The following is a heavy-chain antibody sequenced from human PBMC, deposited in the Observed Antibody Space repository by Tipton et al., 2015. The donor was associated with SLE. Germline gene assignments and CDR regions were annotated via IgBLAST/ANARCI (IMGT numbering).Heavy chain of an antibody. CDR3: AKGWYSSGWYDY. J-gene: IGHJ4*02. D-gene: IGHD6-19*01. V-gene: IGHV4-61*08. CDR1: GGSISSGDYY. Sequence: TLSLTCTVSGGSISSGDYYWSWIRQPPGKGLEWIGYIYYSGSTNYNPSLKSRVTISVDTSKNQFSLKLSSVTAADTALYYCAKGWYSSGWYDYWGQGTLVTVSS. CDR2: IYYSGST.